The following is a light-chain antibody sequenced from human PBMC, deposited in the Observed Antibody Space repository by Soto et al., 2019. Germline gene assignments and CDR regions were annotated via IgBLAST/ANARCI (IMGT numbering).Light chain of an antibody. CDR1: QSISTY. Sequence: DMQMTQSPSSLSASVGDSVTITCRASQSISTYINWYQQKPGRAPKLLIHAASSLQSGVPSRFSGSGSGTDFTLTISSLQPEDFATYYCQQSYTSPQTFGQGTKVAIK. V-gene: IGKV1-39*01. CDR3: QQSYTSPQT. CDR2: AAS. J-gene: IGKJ1*01.